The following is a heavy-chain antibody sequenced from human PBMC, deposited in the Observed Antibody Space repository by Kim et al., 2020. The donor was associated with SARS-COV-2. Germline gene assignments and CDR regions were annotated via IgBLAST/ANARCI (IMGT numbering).Heavy chain of an antibody. Sequence: YAGAGKGRFTIYRDNTKNTLYLQMNSLRGDDTALYYCAKCQYSYGSDAFDVWGQGTLVSVSS. D-gene: IGHD5-18*01. V-gene: IGHV3-23*01. CDR3: AKCQYSYGSDAFDV. J-gene: IGHJ3*01.